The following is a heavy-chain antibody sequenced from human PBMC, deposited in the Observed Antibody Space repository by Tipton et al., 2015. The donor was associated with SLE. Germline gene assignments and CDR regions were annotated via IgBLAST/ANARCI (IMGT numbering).Heavy chain of an antibody. D-gene: IGHD3-3*01. CDR2: IYYSGTT. J-gene: IGHJ4*02. CDR1: DDSMTSHY. CDR3: ARQDFWSAHYDY. V-gene: IGHV4-59*11. Sequence: PGLVKPSETLSLTCTVSDDSMTSHYWSWIRQPPGKGLEWIGYIYYSGTTNYNPSLKSRVAMSIDTSKNQFSLKLSSVTTADTAVFYCARQDFWSAHYDYWGQGILVTVAS.